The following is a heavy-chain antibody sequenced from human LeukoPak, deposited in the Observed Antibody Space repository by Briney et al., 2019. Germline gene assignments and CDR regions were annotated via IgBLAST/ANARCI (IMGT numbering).Heavy chain of an antibody. CDR1: GYTLTNYG. V-gene: IGHV1-18*01. J-gene: IGHJ5*02. Sequence: GASVKVSCKASGYTLTNYGINWVRQAPGRGLEWMGWISAYNGNTHYAQKFQGRVTMTTDTSTSTAYMELRSLTSDDTAVYYCARIGCSSTSCYGNSVDPWGQGTLVTVSS. CDR3: ARIGCSSTSCYGNSVDP. D-gene: IGHD2-2*01. CDR2: ISAYNGNT.